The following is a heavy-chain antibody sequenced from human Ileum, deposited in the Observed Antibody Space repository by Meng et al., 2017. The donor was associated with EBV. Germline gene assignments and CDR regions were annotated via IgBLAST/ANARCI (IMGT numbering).Heavy chain of an antibody. J-gene: IGHJ4*02. V-gene: IGHV1-3*01. CDR3: VRGPPVGVPGPGDY. D-gene: IGHD2-21*01. Sequence: SWGYGKNPGASVKVSVKAFGNAFTCFIFHWGRQAPGQRLEWMGLINVGVGYTKYSQKFQGRVTISSDTSATTGYMELSSLRSEDTAVYYCVRGPPVGVPGPGDYWGQGTLVTVSS. CDR2: INVGVGYT. CDR1: GNAFTCFI.